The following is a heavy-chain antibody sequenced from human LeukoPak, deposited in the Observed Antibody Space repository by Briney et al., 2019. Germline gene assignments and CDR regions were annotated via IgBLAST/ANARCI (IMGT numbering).Heavy chain of an antibody. CDR1: GFTFSSYQ. J-gene: IGHJ3*02. Sequence: PGGSLRLSCEASGFTFSSYQMNWVRQAPGKGLEWVSYIGRSGSTVYYADSVKGRFTISRDNAKNSLYLQMNSLRDEDTAVYYCARDTPEYGDSPDAFDIWGQGTMVTVSS. CDR2: IGRSGSTV. V-gene: IGHV3-48*03. CDR3: ARDTPEYGDSPDAFDI. D-gene: IGHD4-17*01.